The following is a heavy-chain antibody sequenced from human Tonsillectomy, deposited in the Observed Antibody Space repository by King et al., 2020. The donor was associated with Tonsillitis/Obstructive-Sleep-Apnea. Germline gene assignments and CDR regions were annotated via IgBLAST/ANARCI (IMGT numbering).Heavy chain of an antibody. CDR2: INPNSGGT. D-gene: IGHD5-12*01. V-gene: IGHV1-2*06. J-gene: IGHJ6*03. CDR3: ARDFEWLRRDYYYYYYMDV. CDR1: GYTFTGYY. Sequence: QLVQSGAEVKKPGASVKVSCKASGYTFTGYYMHWVRQAPAPGLEWMGRINPNSGGTKYSPKVEGRVTMTRETSISTAYMELSSLRSDDTAVYYCARDFEWLRRDYYYYYYMDVWGKGTTVTVSS.